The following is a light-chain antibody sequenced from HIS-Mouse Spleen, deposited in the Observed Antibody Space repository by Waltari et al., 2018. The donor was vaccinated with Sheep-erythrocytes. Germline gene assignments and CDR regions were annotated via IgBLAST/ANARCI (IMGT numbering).Light chain of an antibody. CDR2: DVS. V-gene: IGLV2-11*01. J-gene: IGLJ3*02. CDR3: CSYAGSYTWV. Sequence: QSALTQPRSVSGSPGQSVTISCTGTSSVVGGYNYVSWYQQHPGKAPKLIIYDVSKRPSGVPDRFSGSKSGNTASLTISGLQAEDEADYYCCSYAGSYTWVFGGGTKLTVL. CDR1: SSVVGGYNY.